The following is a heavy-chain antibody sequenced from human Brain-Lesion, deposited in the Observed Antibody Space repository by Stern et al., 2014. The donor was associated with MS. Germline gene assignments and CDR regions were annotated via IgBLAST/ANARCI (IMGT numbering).Heavy chain of an antibody. D-gene: IGHD2-21*01. V-gene: IGHV4-34*01. J-gene: IGHJ4*02. CDR1: GGSFSGYY. Sequence: QVQLQQWGAGLLKPSETLSLTCGVYGGSFSGYYWTWVRQPPGKGLEWIGEINPSVRINYNPSLESRVTMSVDTSKHRLSLRLSSATAADTAVYYCARDVGGAFDYWGQGTLVTVSS. CDR2: INPSVRI. CDR3: ARDVGGAFDY.